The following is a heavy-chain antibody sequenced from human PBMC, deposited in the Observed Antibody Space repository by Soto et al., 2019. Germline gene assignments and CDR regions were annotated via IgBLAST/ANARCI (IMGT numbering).Heavy chain of an antibody. CDR2: ISPYSDGT. J-gene: IGHJ5*02. CDR1: GYTFSNYG. CDR3: ARVVPCAEAWFGH. Sequence: QVQLVQSGGEVKRPGASVKVSCKTSGYTFSNYGITWVRQAPGQPLEWLGWISPYSDGTNYAQKFQGRVSMTTDTSTTRAYMELRSLRSDDTAVYDCARVVPCAEAWFGHCGQGTLVTVAS. V-gene: IGHV1-18*01. D-gene: IGHD2-2*01.